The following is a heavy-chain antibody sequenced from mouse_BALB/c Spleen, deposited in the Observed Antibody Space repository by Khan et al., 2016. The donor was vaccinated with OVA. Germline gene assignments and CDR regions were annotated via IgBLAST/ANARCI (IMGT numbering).Heavy chain of an antibody. V-gene: IGHV3-2*02. CDR2: ISYSGGT. CDR3: ARGNYYGYYFDY. CDR1: GYSITSGYA. J-gene: IGHJ2*01. D-gene: IGHD1-1*01. Sequence: VQLQESGPGLVKPSQSLSLTCTVTGYSITSGYAWNWIRQFPGNKLEWMGYISYSGGTSYNPSLKSRISITRDTSKNQFFLQLHSVTTEDTATYYCARGNYYGYYFDYWGQGTTLTVSS.